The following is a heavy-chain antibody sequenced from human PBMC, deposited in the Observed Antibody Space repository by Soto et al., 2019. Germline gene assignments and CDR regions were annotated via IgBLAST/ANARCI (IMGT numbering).Heavy chain of an antibody. CDR2: IIPIFGTA. J-gene: IGHJ6*02. V-gene: IGHV1-69*01. CDR1: GGTFSSYA. Sequence: QVQLVQSGAEVKKPGSSVKVSCKASGGTFSSYAISWVRQAPGQGLEWMGGIIPIFGTANYAQKFQGRVTITADESTSTAYMELSSLRSEDTAVYYCARVQLDQLYFWRGLYYYYGMDVWGQGTTVTVSS. D-gene: IGHD3-3*01. CDR3: ARVQLDQLYFWRGLYYYYGMDV.